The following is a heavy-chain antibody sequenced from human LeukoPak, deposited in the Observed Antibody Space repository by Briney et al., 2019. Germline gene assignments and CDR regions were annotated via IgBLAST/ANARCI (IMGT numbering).Heavy chain of an antibody. CDR1: GGSFSGYY. V-gene: IGHV4-34*01. J-gene: IGHJ4*02. CDR2: INHSGST. CDR3: ARRRGSSGRYIDY. D-gene: IGHD3-22*01. Sequence: SETLSLTCAVYGGSFSGYYWSWIRQPPGKGLEWIGEINHSGSTNYNPSLKSRVTISVGTSKNQFSLKLSSVTAADTAVYYCARRRGSSGRYIDYWGQGTLVTVSS.